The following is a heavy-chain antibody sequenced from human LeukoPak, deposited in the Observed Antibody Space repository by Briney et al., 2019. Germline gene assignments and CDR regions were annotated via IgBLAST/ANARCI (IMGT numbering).Heavy chain of an antibody. D-gene: IGHD6-6*01. V-gene: IGHV3-33*01. J-gene: IGHJ4*02. CDR3: ARDIASRRLDY. CDR1: GVTFRNHG. Sequence: GGSLRLSCAASGVTFRNHGMHWVRQAPGKGLEWVAVIWYDGSDEYYADSVKGRFTVSRDNSKNTVYLQMNSLRGEDTAIYYCARDIASRRLDYWGQGILVIVSS. CDR2: IWYDGSDE.